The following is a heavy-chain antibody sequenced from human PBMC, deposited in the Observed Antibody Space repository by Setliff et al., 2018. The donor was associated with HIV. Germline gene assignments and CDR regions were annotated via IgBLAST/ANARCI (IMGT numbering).Heavy chain of an antibody. CDR1: GFTFSSYA. CDR3: ATDEAIEEALTYFEH. J-gene: IGHJ2*01. V-gene: IGHV3-30-3*01. D-gene: IGHD1-26*01. CDR2: ISYDGSNK. Sequence: HPGRSLRLSCAASGFTFSSYAMHWVRQAPGKGLEWVAVISYDGSNKYYTDPVKGRFTIAGDNSKNTLSLQMNSLRAEDTAVYYCATDEAIEEALTYFEHWGRGTLVTVSS.